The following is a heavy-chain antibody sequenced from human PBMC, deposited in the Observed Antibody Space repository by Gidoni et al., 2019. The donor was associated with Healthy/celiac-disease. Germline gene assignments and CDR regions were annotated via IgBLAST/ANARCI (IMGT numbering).Heavy chain of an antibody. CDR1: GFTFSSYA. CDR2: ISGSGGST. CDR3: AKGSCSSTSCYTDY. Sequence: EVQLLESGGGLVQPGGSLRLSCAASGFTFSSYAMSWVRQAPGKGLEWVSAISGSGGSTYYADAVKGRFTISRDNSKNTLYLQMNSLRAEDTAVYYCAKGSCSSTSCYTDYWGQGTLVTVSS. D-gene: IGHD2-2*02. V-gene: IGHV3-23*01. J-gene: IGHJ4*02.